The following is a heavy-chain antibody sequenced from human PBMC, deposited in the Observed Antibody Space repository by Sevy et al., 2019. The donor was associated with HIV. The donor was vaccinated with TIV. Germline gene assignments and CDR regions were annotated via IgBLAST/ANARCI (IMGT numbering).Heavy chain of an antibody. D-gene: IGHD1-26*01. CDR3: ARAVDWEPFFDY. Sequence: GESLKISCAVSGFTFSDYYMSWIRQAPGKGLEWLSYISSSGSTIYYADSVKGRFTMSRDNAKNALYLQMSSLRAEDTAFYYCARAVDWEPFFDYWGQGTLVTVSS. V-gene: IGHV3-11*01. CDR1: GFTFSDYY. CDR2: ISSSGSTI. J-gene: IGHJ4*02.